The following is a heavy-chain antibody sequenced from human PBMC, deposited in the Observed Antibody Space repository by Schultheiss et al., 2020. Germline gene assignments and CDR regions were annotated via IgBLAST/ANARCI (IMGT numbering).Heavy chain of an antibody. CDR1: GFTFSSYD. Sequence: GGSLRLSCAASGFTFSSYDMHWVRQATGKGLEWVSVIYSGGSTYYADSVKGRFTISRDNSKNTLYLQMNSLRAEDTALYYCAKDSGSDNAYWGQGTLVTVSS. CDR3: AKDSGSDNAY. D-gene: IGHD3-10*01. V-gene: IGHV3-53*05. CDR2: IYSGGST. J-gene: IGHJ4*02.